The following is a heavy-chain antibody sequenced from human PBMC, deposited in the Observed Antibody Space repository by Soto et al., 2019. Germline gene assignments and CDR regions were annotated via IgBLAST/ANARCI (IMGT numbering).Heavy chain of an antibody. Sequence: SETLSLTCTVSGGSISSYYWSWIRQPPGKGLEWIGYIYYSGSTNCNPSLKSRVTISVDTSKNQFSLKLSSVTAAETAVYYCARDIVAVVADTGHKYNWFDPRGHGTLVTVSS. J-gene: IGHJ5*02. CDR1: GGSISSYY. D-gene: IGHD2-15*01. CDR3: ARDIVAVVADTGHKYNWFDP. V-gene: IGHV4-59*01. CDR2: IYYSGST.